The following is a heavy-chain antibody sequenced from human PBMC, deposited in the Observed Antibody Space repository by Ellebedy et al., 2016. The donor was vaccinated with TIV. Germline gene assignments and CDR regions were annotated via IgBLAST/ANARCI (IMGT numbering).Heavy chain of an antibody. Sequence: MPSETLSLTCSVSGVSISSSSDYWGWIRPPPGKGLEWIGSVDYSGRAYNNPSLKSRVTSSVDTSKNQFSLKLTSVTAADTAVYFWARDSDGDYTSFDLWGRGALVIVSS. CDR1: GVSISSSSDY. V-gene: IGHV4-39*07. CDR3: ARDSDGDYTSFDL. D-gene: IGHD4-17*01. J-gene: IGHJ2*01. CDR2: VDYSGRA.